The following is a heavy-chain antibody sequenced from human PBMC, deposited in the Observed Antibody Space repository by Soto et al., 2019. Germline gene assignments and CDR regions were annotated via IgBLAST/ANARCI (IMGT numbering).Heavy chain of an antibody. J-gene: IGHJ4*02. D-gene: IGHD6-19*01. CDR2: ITGSGYTS. Sequence: PGGSLRLSCSASGFTFSRFVMRWVRQAPGKGLEGVADITGSGYTSKEADSVKGRCTTPRDNSKSTLYPQMNSLRAEDTAIYYGAQHGQWLATPPVAWGQGSLVTVSS. CDR3: AQHGQWLATPPVA. V-gene: IGHV3-23*01. CDR1: GFTFSRFV.